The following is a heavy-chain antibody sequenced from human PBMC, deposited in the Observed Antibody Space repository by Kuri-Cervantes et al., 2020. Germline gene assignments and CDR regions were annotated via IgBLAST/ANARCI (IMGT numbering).Heavy chain of an antibody. CDR2: INHSGST. Sequence: ESLKISCAVYGGSFSGYYWSWIRQPPGKGLEWIGEINHSGSTNYNPSLKSRVTISVDTSKNQFSLKLSSVTAADTAVYYCARGSIRGHFDYWGQGTLVTVSS. CDR3: ARGSIRGHFDY. D-gene: IGHD2-21*01. J-gene: IGHJ4*02. V-gene: IGHV4-34*01. CDR1: GGSFSGYY.